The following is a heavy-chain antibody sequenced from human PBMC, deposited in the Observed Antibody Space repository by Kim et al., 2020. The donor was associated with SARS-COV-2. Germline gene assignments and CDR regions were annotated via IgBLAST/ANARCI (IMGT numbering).Heavy chain of an antibody. J-gene: IGHJ6*02. V-gene: IGHV4-59*01. CDR1: GGSISSYY. CDR2: IYYSGST. Sequence: SETLSLTCTVSGGSISSYYWSWIRQPPGKGLEWIGYIYYSGSTNYNPSLKSRVTISVDTSKNQFSLKLSSVTAADTAVYYCARMEGGIRGYSYGRYGVDVWGQGTTVTVSS. D-gene: IGHD5-18*01. CDR3: ARMEGGIRGYSYGRYGVDV.